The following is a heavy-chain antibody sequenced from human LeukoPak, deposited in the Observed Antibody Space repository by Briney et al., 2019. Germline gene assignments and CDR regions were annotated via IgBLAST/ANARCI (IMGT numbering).Heavy chain of an antibody. J-gene: IGHJ4*02. CDR2: INHSGST. Sequence: SETLSLTCAVYGGSFSGHYWTWIRQPPGKGLEWIGEINHSGSTNYNPSLESRVTISVDTSKKHFSLKLSSVTAADTAVYYCARAAAATGTIDYWGQGTLVTVSS. D-gene: IGHD6-13*01. V-gene: IGHV4-34*01. CDR1: GGSFSGHY. CDR3: ARAAAATGTIDY.